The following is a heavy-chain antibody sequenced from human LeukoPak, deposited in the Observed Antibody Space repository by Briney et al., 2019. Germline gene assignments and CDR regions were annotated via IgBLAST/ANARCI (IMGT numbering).Heavy chain of an antibody. CDR1: GYTFTGYF. J-gene: IGHJ3*02. D-gene: IGHD5-24*01. Sequence: GASVKVSCKASGYTFTGYFIHWVRQAPGQGLEWMGWINPNSGGTISAQKFQGRVTMTRDTSISTVYMELSRLRSDDTAVYYCARVRDGYNDAYDIWGQGTMVTVPS. CDR2: INPNSGGT. CDR3: ARVRDGYNDAYDI. V-gene: IGHV1-2*02.